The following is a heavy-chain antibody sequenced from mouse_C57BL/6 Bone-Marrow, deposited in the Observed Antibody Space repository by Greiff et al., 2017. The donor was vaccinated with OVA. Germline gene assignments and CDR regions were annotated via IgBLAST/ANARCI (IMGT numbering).Heavy chain of an antibody. J-gene: IGHJ3*01. CDR2: INPGSGGT. D-gene: IGHD2-13*01. Sequence: QVQLQQSGAELVRPGTSVKVSCKASGYAFTNYLIEWVKQRPGQGLEWIGVINPGSGGTNYNEKFKGKATLTADKSSSTAYMQLSSLTSEDSAVYFCARSPFYYGGFAYWGQGTLVTVSA. V-gene: IGHV1-54*01. CDR1: GYAFTNYL. CDR3: ARSPFYYGGFAY.